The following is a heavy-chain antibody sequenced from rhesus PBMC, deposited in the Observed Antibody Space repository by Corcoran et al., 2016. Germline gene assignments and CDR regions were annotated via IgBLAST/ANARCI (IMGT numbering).Heavy chain of an antibody. CDR3: ATFSWSF. CDR2: VDPEDGEA. V-gene: IGHV1-111*02. CDR1: GSTFTDSY. D-gene: IGHD6-13*01. Sequence: EVQLVQSGAEVTKPGASVKISCQASGSTFTDSYLHWVRQAPGKGLEWMGRVDPEDGEAIHEQKFQDRVNITADTSTDTAYMELSSLRSEDTAVYYCATFSWSFWGQGVLVTVSS. J-gene: IGHJ4*01.